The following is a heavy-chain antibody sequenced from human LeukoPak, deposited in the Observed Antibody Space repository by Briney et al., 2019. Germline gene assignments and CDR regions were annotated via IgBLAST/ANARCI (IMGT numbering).Heavy chain of an antibody. J-gene: IGHJ6*02. CDR1: GYTLTTSD. CDR3: ASAIVVVVAATGRYYGMDV. Sequence: ASVKVSCKASGYTLTTSDINWVRQATGQGLEWMGWMNPNTGHTGFTQKFQGRVTITADKSTSTAYMELSSLRSEDTAVYYCASAIVVVVAATGRYYGMDVWGQGTTVTVSS. D-gene: IGHD2-15*01. V-gene: IGHV1-8*03. CDR2: MNPNTGHT.